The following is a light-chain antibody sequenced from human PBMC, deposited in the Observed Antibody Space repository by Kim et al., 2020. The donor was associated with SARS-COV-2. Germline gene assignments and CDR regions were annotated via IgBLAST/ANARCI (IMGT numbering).Light chain of an antibody. J-gene: IGKJ1*01. Sequence: EIVMTQSPATLSLSPGERATLSCRASQSVSTNLAWYQQKPDQTPRLLIYGASTRAAGIPARFSGSGSWTEFTLTISSLQSEDFAVYYCKKNNHWPETFGKGTKGDIK. CDR2: GAS. CDR1: QSVSTN. CDR3: KKNNHWPET. V-gene: IGKV3-15*01.